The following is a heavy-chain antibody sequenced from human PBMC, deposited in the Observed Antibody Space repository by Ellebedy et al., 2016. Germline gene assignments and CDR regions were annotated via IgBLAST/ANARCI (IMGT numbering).Heavy chain of an antibody. CDR3: ARELIAARLGFDP. D-gene: IGHD6-6*01. V-gene: IGHV3-33*01. Sequence: LSLTCAASGFTFSSYGMHWVRQAPGKGLEWVAVIWYDGSNKYYADSVKGRFTISRDNSKNTLYLQMNSLRAEDTAVYYCARELIAARLGFDPWGQGTLVTVSS. CDR2: IWYDGSNK. J-gene: IGHJ5*02. CDR1: GFTFSSYG.